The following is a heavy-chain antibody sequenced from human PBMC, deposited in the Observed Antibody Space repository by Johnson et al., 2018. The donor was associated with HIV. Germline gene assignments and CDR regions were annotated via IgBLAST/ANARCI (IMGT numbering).Heavy chain of an antibody. CDR2: IRYDGDIT. CDR3: AKDLSGSYYFGGNAFDI. CDR1: GFTFSNYG. J-gene: IGHJ3*02. D-gene: IGHD1-26*01. Sequence: QVQLVESGGGLVQPGGSLRLSCAASGFTFSNYGMHWVRQAPGKGLEWVAFIRYDGDITYYVDSVKGRFTISRDNSKNTLYLQMNSLRAEDTAVYYCAKDLSGSYYFGGNAFDIWGQGTMVTVSS. V-gene: IGHV3-30*02.